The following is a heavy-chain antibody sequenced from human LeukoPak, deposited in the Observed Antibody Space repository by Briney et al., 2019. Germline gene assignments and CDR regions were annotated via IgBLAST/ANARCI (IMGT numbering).Heavy chain of an antibody. V-gene: IGHV3-7*01. CDR1: GFTFSSYW. J-gene: IGHJ4*02. CDR3: AGGSGWLIDY. D-gene: IGHD5-12*01. CDR2: IKQDGSEK. Sequence: GGSLRLSCAASGFTFSSYWMNWVRQAPGKGLEWVANIKQDGSEKNYVDSLKGRFTISRDNAKNSLYLQMDSLRVEDTALYYCAGGSGWLIDYWGQGTLVTVSS.